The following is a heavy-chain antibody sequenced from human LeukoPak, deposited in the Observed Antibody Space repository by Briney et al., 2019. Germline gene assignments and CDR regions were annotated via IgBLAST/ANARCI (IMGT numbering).Heavy chain of an antibody. CDR2: INSGSSYM. V-gene: IGHV3-21*01. Sequence: GSLRLSCAASGFTFSSHSMTWVRQAPGKGLEWVSSINSGSSYMVYADSVKGRFTISRDNAKNSLYLQMNSLRAEDTAVYYCATYYYDSSAYKRYWGQGTLVTVSS. CDR1: GFTFSSHS. D-gene: IGHD3-22*01. CDR3: ATYYYDSSAYKRY. J-gene: IGHJ4*02.